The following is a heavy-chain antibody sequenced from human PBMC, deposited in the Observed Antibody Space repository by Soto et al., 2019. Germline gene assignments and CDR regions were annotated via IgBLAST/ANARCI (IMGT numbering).Heavy chain of an antibody. CDR2: IKEDGSEK. CDR1: EFTFSSYW. V-gene: IGHV3-7*03. CDR3: ARDLGAPGRGSAVGYYYHYGMDV. D-gene: IGHD2-2*01. J-gene: IGHJ6*02. Sequence: EVQLVESGGGLVQPGGSLRLSCAASEFTFSSYWMNWVRQAPGNGLEWVANIKEDGSEKYYVDSVKGRFTISRDNAKNPLYLQMNSLRGEDTAVYYCARDLGAPGRGSAVGYYYHYGMDVWGQGTTVTVSS.